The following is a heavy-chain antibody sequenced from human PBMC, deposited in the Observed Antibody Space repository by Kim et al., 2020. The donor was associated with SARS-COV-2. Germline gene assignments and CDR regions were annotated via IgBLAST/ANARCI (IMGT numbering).Heavy chain of an antibody. Sequence: GGSLRLSCAASGFTFDDYTMHWVRQAPGKGLEWVSLISWDGGSTYYADSVKGRFTISRDNSKNSLYLQMNSLRTEDTALYYCAKDNGPYDSSGYYGYWGQGTLVTVSS. CDR2: ISWDGGST. D-gene: IGHD3-22*01. CDR3: AKDNGPYDSSGYYGY. CDR1: GFTFDDYT. V-gene: IGHV3-43*01. J-gene: IGHJ4*02.